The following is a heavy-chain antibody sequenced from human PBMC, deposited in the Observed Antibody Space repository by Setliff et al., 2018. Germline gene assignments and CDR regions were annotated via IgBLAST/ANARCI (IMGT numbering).Heavy chain of an antibody. J-gene: IGHJ4*02. CDR1: GYTFTSYA. CDR3: ARDPASSGYDTYY. Sequence: ASVKVSCKASGYTFTSYAMHWVRQAPGQRLEWMGWINAGNGNTKYSQKFQGRVTITRDTSASTAYMELSSLRSEDTAVYYCARDPASSGYDTYYWGQGTLVTVSS. V-gene: IGHV1-3*01. CDR2: INAGNGNT. D-gene: IGHD5-12*01.